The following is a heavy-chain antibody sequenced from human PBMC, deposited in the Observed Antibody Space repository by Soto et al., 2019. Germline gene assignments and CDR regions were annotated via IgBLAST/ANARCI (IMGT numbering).Heavy chain of an antibody. CDR1: GGSFSGYY. CDR3: ARGGRGYWSSTSCYDLDY. V-gene: IGHV4-34*01. Sequence: TSETXSLTCAVYGGSFSGYYWRWLRQPPGKGLEWIGEINHSGSTNYNPSLKSRVTISVGTSKNQFSLKLSSVTAADTAVYYCARGGRGYWSSTSCYDLDYWGQGTLVTVSS. J-gene: IGHJ4*02. D-gene: IGHD2-2*01. CDR2: INHSGST.